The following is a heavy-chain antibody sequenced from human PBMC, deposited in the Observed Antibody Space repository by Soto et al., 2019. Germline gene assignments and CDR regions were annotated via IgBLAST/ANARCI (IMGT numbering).Heavy chain of an antibody. CDR3: SIPSDCDSSGYYPLGAFDI. CDR1: GYSFTSYW. D-gene: IGHD3-22*01. J-gene: IGHJ3*02. V-gene: IGHV5-10-1*01. CDR2: IDPSDSYT. Sequence: GESLKISCKGSGYSFTSYWISWVRQMPGKGLEWMGRIDPSDSYTNYSPSFQGHVTISADKSISTAYLQWSSLKASDTAMYYCSIPSDCDSSGYYPLGAFDIWGQGTKVTVTS.